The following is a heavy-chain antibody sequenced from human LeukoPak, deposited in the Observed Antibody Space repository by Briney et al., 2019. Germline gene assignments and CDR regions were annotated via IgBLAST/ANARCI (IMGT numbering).Heavy chain of an antibody. CDR3: ARGGPGFWSGTFDY. V-gene: IGHV4-59*01. J-gene: IGHJ4*01. D-gene: IGHD3-3*01. CDR2: ISYSGNT. CDR1: GGSISSYY. Sequence: MTSETLSLTCTVSGGSISSYYWSWIRQPPGKGLEWIGYISYSGNTDYNPSLKSRVTISVGASKIWFSLRLSSVTAADTAVYYCARGGPGFWSGTFDYWGQGTLVTVSS.